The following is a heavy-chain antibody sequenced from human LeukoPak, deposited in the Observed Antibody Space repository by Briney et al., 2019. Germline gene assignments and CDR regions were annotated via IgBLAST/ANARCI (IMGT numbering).Heavy chain of an antibody. Sequence: ASVKVSCKASGYTFTSYGISWVRQAPGQGLEWMGWISAYNGNTNYAQKLQGRVTMTTDTSTSTAYMELRSLRSDDTAVYYCAREYDYDSRGYYWPFDYWGQGTLVTVSS. CDR1: GYTFTSYG. CDR2: ISAYNGNT. CDR3: AREYDYDSRGYYWPFDY. J-gene: IGHJ4*02. D-gene: IGHD3-22*01. V-gene: IGHV1-18*01.